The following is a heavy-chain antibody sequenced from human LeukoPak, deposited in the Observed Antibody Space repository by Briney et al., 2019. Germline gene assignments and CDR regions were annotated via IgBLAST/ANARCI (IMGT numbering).Heavy chain of an antibody. J-gene: IGHJ5*02. CDR3: ARGHCSGGSCYRAPQRPNWFDP. CDR1: GGTFSSYA. V-gene: IGHV1-69*04. CDR2: IIPIFGIA. D-gene: IGHD2-15*01. Sequence: SVKASCKASGGTFSSYAISWVRQAPGQGLGWMGRIIPIFGIANYAQKFQGRVTITADKSTSTAYMELSSLRSEDTAVYYCARGHCSGGSCYRAPQRPNWFDPWGQGTLVTVSS.